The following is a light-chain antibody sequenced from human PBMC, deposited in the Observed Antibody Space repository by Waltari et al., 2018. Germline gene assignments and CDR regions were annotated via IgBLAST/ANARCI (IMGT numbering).Light chain of an antibody. J-gene: IGKJ2*01. Sequence: EIVLTQSPATLSLSPGERATLSCRASESIGLYLTWYQHKPGQAPRLLIYDASNRATGIAARFSGGGSGRDFTLTINSLEPEDFTVYYCQHRRNWPPYTFGQGTKLEIK. V-gene: IGKV3-11*02. CDR1: ESIGLY. CDR3: QHRRNWPPYT. CDR2: DAS.